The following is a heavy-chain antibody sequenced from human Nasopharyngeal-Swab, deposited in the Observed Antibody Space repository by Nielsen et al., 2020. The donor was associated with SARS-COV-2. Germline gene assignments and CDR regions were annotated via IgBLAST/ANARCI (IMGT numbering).Heavy chain of an antibody. J-gene: IGHJ6*02. CDR3: ARTYSSSYYYYGMDV. Sequence: SETLSLTCAVYGGSFSGHQWSWVRQPPGKGLEWIGEVSHGGGTNYNPSLKSRVTISVATSKNQFSLKLSSVTAADTAVYYCARTYSSSYYYYGMDVWGQGTTVTVSS. CDR1: GGSFSGHQ. V-gene: IGHV4-34*01. D-gene: IGHD6-13*01. CDR2: VSHGGGT.